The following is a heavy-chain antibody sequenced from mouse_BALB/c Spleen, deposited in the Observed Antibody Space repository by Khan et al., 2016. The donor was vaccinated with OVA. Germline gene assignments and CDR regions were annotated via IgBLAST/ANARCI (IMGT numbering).Heavy chain of an antibody. J-gene: IGHJ2*01. D-gene: IGHD1-2*01. CDR2: ISYSGST. V-gene: IGHV3-2*02. CDR3: ARTARIKY. CDR1: GYSITSGYG. Sequence: EVQLQESGPGLVKPSQSLSLTCTVTGYSITSGYGWNWIRQFPGNKLEWMGYISYSGSTNYNPPLKRRISITRDTSKNQFFLQLNSVTTEDTATYYCARTARIKYWGQGTTLTGSS.